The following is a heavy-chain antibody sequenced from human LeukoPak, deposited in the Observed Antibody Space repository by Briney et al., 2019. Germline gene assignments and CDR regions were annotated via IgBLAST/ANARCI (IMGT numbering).Heavy chain of an antibody. CDR1: GFTFDDYT. V-gene: IGHV3-43*01. D-gene: IGHD3-9*01. CDR3: AKGAGPAPTIDDFFQH. Sequence: GGSLRLSSAASGFTFDDYTMHWVRQAPGKGLEWVSLISWDGGSTYYADSMKGRFTISRDNSKNSLYLQMNSLRTEDTALYYCAKGAGPAPTIDDFFQHWGQGTLVTVSS. J-gene: IGHJ1*01. CDR2: ISWDGGST.